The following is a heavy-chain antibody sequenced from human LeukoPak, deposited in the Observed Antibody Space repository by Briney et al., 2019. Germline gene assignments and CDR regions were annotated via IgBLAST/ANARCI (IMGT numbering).Heavy chain of an antibody. D-gene: IGHD3-3*01. CDR1: GGSISSGDYY. Sequence: PSQTLSLTCTVSGGSISSGDYYWSWIRQPPGKGLEWLGYIYYSGSTYYNPSLKSRVTISVDTSKNQFSLKLGSVTAADTAVYYCAREIFGVVIAGGPYYYYYMDVWGKGTTVTVSS. J-gene: IGHJ6*03. CDR3: AREIFGVVIAGGPYYYYYMDV. CDR2: IYYSGST. V-gene: IGHV4-30-4*08.